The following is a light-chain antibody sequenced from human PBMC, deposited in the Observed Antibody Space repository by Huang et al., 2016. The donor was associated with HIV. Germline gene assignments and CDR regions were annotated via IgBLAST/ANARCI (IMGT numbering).Light chain of an antibody. CDR2: GAS. CDR3: QHYDDWPPWT. J-gene: IGKJ1*01. Sequence: EIVMSQSPVTLSVSPGERVTLSCRASQGVSNNVAWYQQKPGQTPRLLIHGASTRATGVPGKFSGRGSGTEFTLTITSLQPEDSAVYYCQHYDDWPPWTFGPGTHEEIK. V-gene: IGKV3D-15*01. CDR1: QGVSNN.